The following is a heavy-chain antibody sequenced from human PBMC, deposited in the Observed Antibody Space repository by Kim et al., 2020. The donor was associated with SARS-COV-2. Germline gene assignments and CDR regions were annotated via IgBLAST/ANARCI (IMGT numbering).Heavy chain of an antibody. V-gene: IGHV3-23*01. CDR1: GFNFGYYA. Sequence: GGSLRLSCAASGFNFGYYAMNWVRQPPGKGLEWVSVISVNGDSIFYTDSVKGRFTFSIDNSKNTLYLEMNILRAEDTAVYYCAKDNGLYSYSGFYYRYW. J-gene: IGHJ4*01. CDR2: ISVNGDSI. CDR3: AKDNGLYSYSGFYYRY. D-gene: IGHD3-3*01.